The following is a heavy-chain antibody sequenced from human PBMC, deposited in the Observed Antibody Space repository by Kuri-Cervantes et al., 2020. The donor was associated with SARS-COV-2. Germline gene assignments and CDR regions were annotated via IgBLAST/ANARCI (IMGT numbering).Heavy chain of an antibody. Sequence: GESLKISCAASGFTFRSYGMHWVRQAPGKGLEWVAVISYDDTKTYYGDSVKGRFTISRDNSKNTLYLQMNSLRAEDTAVYYCARDPHNYWGQGTLVTVSS. CDR1: GFTFRSYG. CDR3: ARDPHNY. CDR2: ISYDDTKT. J-gene: IGHJ4*02. V-gene: IGHV3-30*03. D-gene: IGHD5-24*01.